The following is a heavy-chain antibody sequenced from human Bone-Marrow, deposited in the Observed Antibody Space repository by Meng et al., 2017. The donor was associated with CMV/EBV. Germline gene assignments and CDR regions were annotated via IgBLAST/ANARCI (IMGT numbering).Heavy chain of an antibody. J-gene: IGHJ5*02. CDR1: GGSFSGYY. V-gene: IGHV4-34*01. CDR2: INHSGSI. Sequence: SETLSLTCAVHGGSFSGYYWSWIRQPPGKGLEWSGEINHSGSINYNPSLKSRVTISVDTSKNQFSLKLSSVTAANTAVDDFARPWWFDPWGQGTRVTVSS. CDR3: ARPWWFDP.